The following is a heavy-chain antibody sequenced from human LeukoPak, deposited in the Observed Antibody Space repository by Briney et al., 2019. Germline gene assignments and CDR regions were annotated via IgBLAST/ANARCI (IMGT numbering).Heavy chain of an antibody. D-gene: IGHD1-26*01. V-gene: IGHV3-30-3*01. CDR1: GFTFSSYA. J-gene: IGHJ1*01. CDR2: ISYDGSNK. Sequence: GGSLRLSCAASGFTFSSYAMHWVRQAPGKGLEWVAVISYDGSNKYYADSVKGRFTISRDNSKDTLYLQMNSLRAEDTAVYYCARVRGVGATLGYFQHWGQGTLVTVSS. CDR3: ARVRGVGATLGYFQH.